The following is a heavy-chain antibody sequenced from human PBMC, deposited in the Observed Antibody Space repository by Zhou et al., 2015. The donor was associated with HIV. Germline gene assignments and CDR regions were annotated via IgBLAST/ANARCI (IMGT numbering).Heavy chain of an antibody. V-gene: IGHV1-69*06. D-gene: IGHD7-27*01. CDR1: GGTFNNYG. CDR2: IIPMFGTA. CDR3: AREGWGSWYFDL. J-gene: IGHJ2*01. Sequence: QVQLVQSGAEVKKPGSSVKVSCKASGGTFNNYGFSWVRQAPGQGLEWMGGIIPMFGTANYAQKFQGRVTITADKSTSTAYLELSSLRYEDTAVYYCAREGWGSWYFDLWGRGTWSLSPQ.